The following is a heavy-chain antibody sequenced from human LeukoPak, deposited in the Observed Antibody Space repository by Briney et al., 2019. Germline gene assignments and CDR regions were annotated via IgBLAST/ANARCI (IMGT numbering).Heavy chain of an antibody. D-gene: IGHD2-2*01. Sequence: PSETLSLTCAVYGGSFSGYYWSWIRQPPGKGLEWIGEINHSGSTNYNPSLKSRVTISVDTSKNQFSLKLSSVIAADTAVYYCARVPVYCSSTSCYGGYFDYWGQGTLVTVSS. CDR2: INHSGST. CDR1: GGSFSGYY. V-gene: IGHV4-34*01. CDR3: ARVPVYCSSTSCYGGYFDY. J-gene: IGHJ4*02.